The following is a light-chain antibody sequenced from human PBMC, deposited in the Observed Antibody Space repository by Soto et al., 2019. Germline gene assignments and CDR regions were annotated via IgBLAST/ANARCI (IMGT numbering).Light chain of an antibody. CDR2: DVS. CDR3: SSYTSSSTRLYV. V-gene: IGLV2-14*01. CDR1: SSDVGGYNY. Sequence: QSVLTQPPTASGSPGQSDTISCTGTSSDVGGYNYVSWYQQHPGKAPELMIYDVSNRPSGVSNRFSGSKSGNTASLTISGLQAEDEADYYCSSYTSSSTRLYVFGTGTKVTVL. J-gene: IGLJ1*01.